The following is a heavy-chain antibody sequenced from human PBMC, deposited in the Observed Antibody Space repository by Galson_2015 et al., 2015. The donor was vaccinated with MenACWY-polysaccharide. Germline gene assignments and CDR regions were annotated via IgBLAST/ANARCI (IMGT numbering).Heavy chain of an antibody. V-gene: IGHV3-23*01. J-gene: IGHJ3*02. D-gene: IGHD3-10*01. Sequence: SLRLSCAASGFTFSSYAMSWVRQAPGKGLEWVSGVSASGGSTVYTDSAKGRFTMSRDNSTRSLYLQMTSLRAEDTAVYYCAKDTGPGEYAYSWGTFDIWGRGTMVTVSS. CDR3: AKDTGPGEYAYSWGTFDI. CDR1: GFTFSSYA. CDR2: VSASGGST.